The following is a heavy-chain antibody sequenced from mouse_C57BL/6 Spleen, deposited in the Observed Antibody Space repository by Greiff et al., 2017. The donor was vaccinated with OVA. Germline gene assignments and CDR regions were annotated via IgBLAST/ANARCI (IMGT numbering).Heavy chain of an antibody. V-gene: IGHV1-22*01. J-gene: IGHJ3*01. CDR3: ARDGHYVGFAY. CDR1: GYTFTDYN. D-gene: IGHD2-3*01. CDR2: INPNNGGT. Sequence: VQLKESGPELVKPGASVKMSCKASGYTFTDYNMHWVKQSHGKSLEWIGYINPNNGGTSYNQKFKGKATLTVNKSSSTAYMELRSLTSEDSAVYYCARDGHYVGFAYWGQGTLVTVSA.